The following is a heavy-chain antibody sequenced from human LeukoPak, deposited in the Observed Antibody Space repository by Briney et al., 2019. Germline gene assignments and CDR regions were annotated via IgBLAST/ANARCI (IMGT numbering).Heavy chain of an antibody. CDR2: IKSKTDGGTI. CDR1: GFTFSNAW. J-gene: IGHJ4*02. D-gene: IGHD1-26*01. V-gene: IGHV3-15*01. Sequence: GGSLRLSCAASGFTFSNAWMSWVRQAPGKGLEWVGRIKSKTDGGTIDYAAPVKGRFTISRDDSKNTLYLQMNSLKTEDTAVYYCTTARIVGATDDDYWGQGTLVTVSS. CDR3: TTARIVGATDDDY.